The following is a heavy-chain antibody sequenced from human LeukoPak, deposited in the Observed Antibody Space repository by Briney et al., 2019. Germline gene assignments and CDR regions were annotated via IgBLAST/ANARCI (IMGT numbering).Heavy chain of an antibody. V-gene: IGHV3-33*01. Sequence: GGSLRLSCAASGFTFSSKGMHWVRQAPGKGLEWVAFIWYDGSNKYYADSVKGRFTISRDNSKNTLYLQMNSLRVEDTAVYYCARDKTGDRFMDVWGQGTTVTVSS. D-gene: IGHD7-27*01. CDR3: ARDKTGDRFMDV. CDR2: IWYDGSNK. J-gene: IGHJ6*02. CDR1: GFTFSSKG.